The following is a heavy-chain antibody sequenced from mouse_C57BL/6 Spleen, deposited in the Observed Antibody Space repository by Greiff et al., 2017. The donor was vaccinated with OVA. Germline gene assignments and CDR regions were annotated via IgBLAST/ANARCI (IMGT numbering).Heavy chain of an antibody. J-gene: IGHJ4*01. CDR1: GYAFTNYL. CDR3: ARWHNYAMDY. V-gene: IGHV1-54*01. CDR2: INPGSGGT. Sequence: VQLTESGAELVRPGTSVKVSCKASGYAFTNYLIEWVKQRPGQGLEWIGVINPGSGGTNYNEKFKGKATLTADKSSSTAYMQLSSLTSEDSAVYFCARWHNYAMDYWGQGTSVTVSS.